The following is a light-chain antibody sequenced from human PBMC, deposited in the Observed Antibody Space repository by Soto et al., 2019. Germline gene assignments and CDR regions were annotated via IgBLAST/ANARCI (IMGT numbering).Light chain of an antibody. J-gene: IGLJ2*01. CDR2: EDI. V-gene: IGLV2-23*01. Sequence: QSALTQPASVSGSPGQSITISCTGTSSDVGSYNLVSWYQQHPGKAPKLMIYEDIERPSGVSNRFSGSKSGNTASLTISGLQTEDEADYYCCSYAGGTSVVFGGGIKRTVL. CDR3: CSYAGGTSVV. CDR1: SSDVGSYNL.